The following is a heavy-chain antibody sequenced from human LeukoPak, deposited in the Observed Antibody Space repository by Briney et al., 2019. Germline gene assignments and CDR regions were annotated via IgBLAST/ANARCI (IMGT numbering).Heavy chain of an antibody. Sequence: SETLSLTCAVSGDSFSNHYWTWIRQSPGTGLEWIGYISHIGRTNYNPSLKSRVTISIDTSKNQFSLKLRSVTAADTAVYYCARDLVTVTKGFDIWGQGTMVSASS. CDR1: GDSFSNHY. V-gene: IGHV4-59*11. CDR3: ARDLVTVTKGFDI. J-gene: IGHJ3*02. D-gene: IGHD4-17*01. CDR2: ISHIGRT.